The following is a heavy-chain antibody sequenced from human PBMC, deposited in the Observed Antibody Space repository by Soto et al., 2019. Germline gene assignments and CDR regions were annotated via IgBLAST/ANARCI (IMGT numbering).Heavy chain of an antibody. CDR2: INSDGSST. J-gene: IGHJ6*02. V-gene: IGHV3-74*01. CDR3: ARGWVGATLTSYYYYGMDV. Sequence: WWSLRLSCSASVFTFSSYWMHWFRQAPGKGLVWVSRINSDGSSTSYADSVKGRFTISRDNAKNTLHLQMNSLRAEDTAVYYCARGWVGATLTSYYYYGMDVWGQGTTVTVSS. D-gene: IGHD1-26*01. CDR1: VFTFSSYW.